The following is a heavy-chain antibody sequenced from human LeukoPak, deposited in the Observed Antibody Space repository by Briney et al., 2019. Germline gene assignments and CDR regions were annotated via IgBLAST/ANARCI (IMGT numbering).Heavy chain of an antibody. CDR2: INPNSGAT. Sequence: ASVKVSCKASGYTFTDYYMHWVRQAPGQGPEWMGRINPNSGATDYAQKFQGRVTMIRDTSITTAYMDLSRLKSDDTAVYYCARASYDNDATHFDYWGQGTLVTVSS. CDR1: GYTFTDYY. J-gene: IGHJ4*02. CDR3: ARASYDNDATHFDY. V-gene: IGHV1-2*06. D-gene: IGHD3-9*01.